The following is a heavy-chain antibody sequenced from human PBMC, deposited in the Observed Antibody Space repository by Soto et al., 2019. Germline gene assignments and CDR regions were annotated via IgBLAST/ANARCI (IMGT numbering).Heavy chain of an antibody. CDR1: GGSISSYY. J-gene: IGHJ6*02. Sequence: SETLSLTCTVSGGSISSYYWSWIRQPPGKGLEWIGYIYYSGSTNYNPSLKSRVTISVNTSKNQFSLKLSSVTAADTAVYYCARGALVYDFWGGYIGSTTGDSGMDVWGQGTTVTVSS. V-gene: IGHV4-59*01. D-gene: IGHD3-3*01. CDR2: IYYSGST. CDR3: ARGALVYDFWGGYIGSTTGDSGMDV.